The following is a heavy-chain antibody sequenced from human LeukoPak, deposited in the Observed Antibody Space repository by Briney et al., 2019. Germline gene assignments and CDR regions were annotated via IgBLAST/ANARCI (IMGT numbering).Heavy chain of an antibody. CDR2: ISYIGST. Sequence: SETLSLTCAVSDDSFSSRYWTWIRQPPGKGLEWIGYISYIGSTNYNPSLKSRVTISIDTSKNQFSLKLSSVTAADTAVYYCARVLVTVTKGFDIWGQGTMVSVSS. V-gene: IGHV4-59*11. CDR1: DDSFSSRY. D-gene: IGHD4-17*01. CDR3: ARVLVTVTKGFDI. J-gene: IGHJ3*02.